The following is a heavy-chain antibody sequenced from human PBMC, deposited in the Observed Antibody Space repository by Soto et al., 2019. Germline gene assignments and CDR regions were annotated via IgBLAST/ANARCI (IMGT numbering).Heavy chain of an antibody. CDR3: LRDFYPLAYYVDY. V-gene: IGHV1-18*04. J-gene: IGHJ4*02. CDR2: ISGLDGQT. CDR1: GYTFHNHG. Sequence: AAVQVSHKASGYTFHNHGISWVRQAPRPRLEWFGWISGLDGQTKYAQQPQARDTMTPDTSTSTASIEFRSLSCDYPALDYCLRDFYPLAYYVDYWGQGTLVTVS.